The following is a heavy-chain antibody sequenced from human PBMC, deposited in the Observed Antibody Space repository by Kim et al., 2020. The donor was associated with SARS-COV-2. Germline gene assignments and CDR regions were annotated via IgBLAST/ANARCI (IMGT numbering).Heavy chain of an antibody. CDR2: IYYSGST. J-gene: IGHJ4*02. D-gene: IGHD3-10*01. V-gene: IGHV4-59*13. CDR1: GGSISSYY. Sequence: SETLSLTCTVSGGSISSYYWSWIRQPPGKGLEWIGYIYYSGSTNYNPSLKSRVTISVDTSKNQFSLKLSSVTAADTAVYYCARTAPYYYGSGSYNDYWGQGTLVTVSS. CDR3: ARTAPYYYGSGSYNDY.